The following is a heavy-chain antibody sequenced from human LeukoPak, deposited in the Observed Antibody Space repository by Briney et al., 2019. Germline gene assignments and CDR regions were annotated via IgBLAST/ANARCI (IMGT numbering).Heavy chain of an antibody. CDR1: GFTFSSYS. Sequence: PGGSLRLSCAASGFTFSSYSMNWVRQAPGKGLEWVSSISSSISYIYYADSVKGRFTISRDNAKNSLYLQMNSLRAEDTAVYYCARALGYYDSSGYFYWGQGTLVTVSS. J-gene: IGHJ4*02. CDR2: ISSSISYI. D-gene: IGHD3-22*01. CDR3: ARALGYYDSSGYFY. V-gene: IGHV3-21*01.